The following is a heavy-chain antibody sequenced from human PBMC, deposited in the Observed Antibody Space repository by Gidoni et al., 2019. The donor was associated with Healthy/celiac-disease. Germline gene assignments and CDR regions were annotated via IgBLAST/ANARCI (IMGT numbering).Heavy chain of an antibody. CDR2: INHSGST. CDR3: ARVVGIVVASPLYGMDV. Sequence: QVQLQQWGAGLLKPSETLSLTCAVYGGSFSGYYWSWIRQPPGKGLEWIGEINHSGSTNYNPSLKSRVTISVDTSKNQFSLKLSSVTAADTAVYYCARVVGIVVASPLYGMDVWGQGTTVTVSS. CDR1: GGSFSGYY. J-gene: IGHJ6*02. V-gene: IGHV4-34*01. D-gene: IGHD6-19*01.